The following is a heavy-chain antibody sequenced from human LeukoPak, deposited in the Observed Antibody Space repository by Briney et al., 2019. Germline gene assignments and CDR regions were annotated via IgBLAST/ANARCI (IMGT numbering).Heavy chain of an antibody. Sequence: GGSLRLSCAASGFTFSSYGMHWVRQAPAKGLEWVAVSYDGSKQYYGDSVKGRFTISRDNSKNTLYLQMNSLRAEDTAVYYCAKGASGIGDFDYWGLGTLVTVSS. V-gene: IGHV3-30*18. CDR2: SYDGSKQ. CDR3: AKGASGIGDFDY. D-gene: IGHD1-14*01. CDR1: GFTFSSYG. J-gene: IGHJ4*02.